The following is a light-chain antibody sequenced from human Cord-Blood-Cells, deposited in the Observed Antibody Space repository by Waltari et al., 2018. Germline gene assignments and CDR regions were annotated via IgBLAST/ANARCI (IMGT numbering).Light chain of an antibody. CDR1: PSVSSY. CDR2: DAS. V-gene: IGKV3-11*01. CDR3: QQRSNWYT. J-gene: IGKJ2*01. Sequence: EIVLTQSPATLSLSPGERATLSCRASPSVSSYLAWYQQKPGQARTLLIYDASNRATGIPARFSGSESGTDFTLTISSLEPEDFAVYYCQQRSNWYTFGQGTKLEIK.